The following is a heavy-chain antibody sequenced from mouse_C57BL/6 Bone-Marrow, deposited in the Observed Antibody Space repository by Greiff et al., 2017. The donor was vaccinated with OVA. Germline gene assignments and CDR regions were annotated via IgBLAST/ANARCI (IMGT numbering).Heavy chain of an antibody. CDR3: SLCYYGNSYPWYFDV. J-gene: IGHJ1*03. D-gene: IGHD1-1*01. CDR1: GFTIKDDY. V-gene: IGHV14-4*01. Sequence: VQLQQSGAELVRPGASVKLSCTASGFTIKDDYMSWVQQTPEQGLEWIGWIDTENGDTDYASTFKGKGTITADTSSNTAYLQLSSLTSEDTAVYSCSLCYYGNSYPWYFDVWGTGTTVTVSS. CDR2: IDTENGDT.